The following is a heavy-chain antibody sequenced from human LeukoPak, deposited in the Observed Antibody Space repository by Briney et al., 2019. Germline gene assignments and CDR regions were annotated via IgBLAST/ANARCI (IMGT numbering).Heavy chain of an antibody. J-gene: IGHJ5*02. CDR2: VYYTGSI. V-gene: IGHV4-59*01. CDR1: GGSISSYS. Sequence: PSGTLSLTCTVSGGSISSYSWSWIRQPPGKGLEWVGYVYYTGSINYNPSLKSRVTISVDTSKNQFSLKLSSVTAADTAVYYCARGSSSGSYHPLDPWGQGTLVTVSS. CDR3: ARGSSSGSYHPLDP. D-gene: IGHD3-10*01.